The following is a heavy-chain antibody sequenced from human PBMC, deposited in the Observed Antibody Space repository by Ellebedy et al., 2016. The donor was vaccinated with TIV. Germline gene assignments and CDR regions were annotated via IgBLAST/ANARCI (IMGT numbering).Heavy chain of an antibody. D-gene: IGHD3-9*01. CDR1: GDSISSSF. CDR2: VHHSGST. V-gene: IGHV4-59*01. J-gene: IGHJ4*02. Sequence: PSETLSLTCTVSGDSISSSFWSWVRQPPGKGLEWIEYVHHSGSTNYNPSLKSRLTMSTDTSKNQFSLKLTSVTAADTAVYYCARDLYDILTGHGGYFDYWGQGSLVTVSS. CDR3: ARDLYDILTGHGGYFDY.